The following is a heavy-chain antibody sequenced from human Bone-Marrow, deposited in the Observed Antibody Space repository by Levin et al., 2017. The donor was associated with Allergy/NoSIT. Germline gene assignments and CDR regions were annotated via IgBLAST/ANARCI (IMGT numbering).Heavy chain of an antibody. CDR1: GYTFSNYG. D-gene: IGHD1-1*01. Sequence: GESLKISCKASGYTFSNYGVSWVRQAPGQGLEWMGWISTYNGHTNYAQKVQGRVTMTTDTSTGTVFMELRSLRFDDTAIYYCVRDLNRWKDPWSYNWFDSWGQGTLVTVSS. CDR3: VRDLNRWKDPWSYNWFDS. J-gene: IGHJ5*01. V-gene: IGHV1-18*01. CDR2: ISTYNGHT.